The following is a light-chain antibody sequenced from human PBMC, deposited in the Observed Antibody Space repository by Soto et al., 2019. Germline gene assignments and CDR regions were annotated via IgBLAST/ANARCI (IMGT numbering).Light chain of an antibody. Sequence: QSPLTQPASVSGSPGQSITISCTGTTSDVGAYNYVSWYQQHPGKAPQLVIYDVTNRPSGVSNRFSGSKSGNTASLTISGLQAEDEADYYCSSYTSSSTLVFGGGTKLTVL. CDR3: SSYTSSSTLV. CDR2: DVT. J-gene: IGLJ3*02. CDR1: TSDVGAYNY. V-gene: IGLV2-14*03.